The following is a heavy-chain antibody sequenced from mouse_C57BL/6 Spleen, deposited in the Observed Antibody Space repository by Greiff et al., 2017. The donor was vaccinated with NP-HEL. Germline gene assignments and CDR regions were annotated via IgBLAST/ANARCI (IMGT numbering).Heavy chain of an antibody. CDR1: GYTFTSYW. V-gene: IGHV1-69*01. CDR2: IDPSDSYT. D-gene: IGHD1-1*01. Sequence: QVQLQQPGAELVMPGASVKLSCKASGYTFTSYWMHWVKQRPGQGLEWIGEIDPSDSYTNYNQKFKGKSTLTVDKSSSTAYMQLSSLTSEDSAVYYCAVITTVGFDVWGTGTTVTVSS. CDR3: AVITTVGFDV. J-gene: IGHJ1*03.